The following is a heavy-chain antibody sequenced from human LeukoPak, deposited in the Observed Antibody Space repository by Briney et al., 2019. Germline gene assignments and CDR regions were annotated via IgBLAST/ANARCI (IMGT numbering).Heavy chain of an antibody. CDR1: GFTFSNYV. V-gene: IGHV3-30*03. J-gene: IGHJ5*02. D-gene: IGHD3-10*01. CDR2: ISYDGSNE. CDR3: ARANMVRGVGSFFDRNWFDP. Sequence: GGSLRLSCVASGFTFSNYVIHWVRQAPGKGLEWVAIISYDGSNEKYVDSVKGRFTISRDNSKNTLYLQMNSLRAEDTAVYYCARANMVRGVGSFFDRNWFDPWGQGTLVTVSS.